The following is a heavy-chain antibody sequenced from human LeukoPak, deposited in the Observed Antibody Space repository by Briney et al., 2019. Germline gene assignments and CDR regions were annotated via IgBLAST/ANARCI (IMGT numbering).Heavy chain of an antibody. D-gene: IGHD2-2*01. Sequence: ASVTVSCKASGYTFTSYDIHWVRQAPGQGVEWMGWMSPNSGNTVYAQKFQGRVTMTRNTSISTAYMELSSLSSEDTAVYYCARGCSSTTCSWPFDYWGQGTLVTVSS. J-gene: IGHJ4*02. CDR3: ARGCSSTTCSWPFDY. CDR2: MSPNSGNT. CDR1: GYTFTSYD. V-gene: IGHV1-8*01.